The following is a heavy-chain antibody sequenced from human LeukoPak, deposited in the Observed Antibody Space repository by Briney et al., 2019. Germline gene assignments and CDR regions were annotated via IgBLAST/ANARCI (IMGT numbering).Heavy chain of an antibody. CDR2: VSPDSSKT. CDR1: GYSFTNYD. V-gene: IGHV1-8*01. CDR3: ARGPPESSSSDY. Sequence: ASVKVSCKASGYSFTNYDINWVRQASGQGLEWMGWVSPDSSKTGYAQQFQGRVIMSVNASISTVYMDLSSLTSEDTAVYYCARGPPESSSSDYWGKGTLVTVSS. J-gene: IGHJ4*02. D-gene: IGHD6-13*01.